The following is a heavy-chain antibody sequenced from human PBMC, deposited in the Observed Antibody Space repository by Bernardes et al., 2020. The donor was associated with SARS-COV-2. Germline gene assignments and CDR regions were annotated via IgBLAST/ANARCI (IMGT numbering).Heavy chain of an antibody. V-gene: IGHV3-30*01. CDR2: ISYDGSNK. J-gene: IGHJ6*02. CDR3: ARVSGSGPSGMDV. D-gene: IGHD3-10*01. Sequence: GGSLRLSCAASGFTFSSYAMHWVRQAPGKGLEWVAVISYDGSNKYYADSVKGRFTISRDNSKNTLYLQMNSLRAEDTAVYYCARVSGSGPSGMDVWGQGTTVTVSS. CDR1: GFTFSSYA.